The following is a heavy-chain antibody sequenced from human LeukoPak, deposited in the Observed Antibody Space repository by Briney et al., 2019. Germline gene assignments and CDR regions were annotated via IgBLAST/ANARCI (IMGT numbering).Heavy chain of an antibody. J-gene: IGHJ6*02. CDR3: ARDRITFEGYYGMDV. D-gene: IGHD3-16*01. V-gene: IGHV3-33*01. CDR1: GFTFSIYG. CDR2: IWYDGSNK. Sequence: GRSLRLSCAASGFTFSIYGMHWVRQAPGKGPEWVALIWYDGSNKYYADSVKGRFTISRDNSKNTLYLQMNSLRAEDTAVYYCARDRITFEGYYGMDVWGQGTTVTVSS.